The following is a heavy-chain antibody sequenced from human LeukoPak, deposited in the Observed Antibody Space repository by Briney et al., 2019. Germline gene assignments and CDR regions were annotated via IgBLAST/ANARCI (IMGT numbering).Heavy chain of an antibody. V-gene: IGHV1-46*01. Sequence: ASVKVSCKASGYTFTSYYMHWVRQAPGQGLEWMGIINPSGGSTSYAQKFQGRVTITADESTSTAYMELSSLRSEDTAVYYCARGYSYGNFDYWGQGTLVTVSS. CDR2: INPSGGST. CDR1: GYTFTSYY. D-gene: IGHD5-18*01. J-gene: IGHJ4*02. CDR3: ARGYSYGNFDY.